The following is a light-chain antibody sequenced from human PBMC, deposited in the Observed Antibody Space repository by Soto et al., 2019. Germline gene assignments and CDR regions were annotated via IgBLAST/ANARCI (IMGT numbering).Light chain of an antibody. CDR1: GDGIGGYNS. CDR3: STFTSISTYV. J-gene: IGLJ1*01. V-gene: IGLV2-14*01. CDR2: DVT. Sequence: SVLTQPASASGSPVQSITISCGGTGDGIGGYNSVSWYPHHPRKAPKLIIYDVTHRPSGVSKRFSGSKSGFTASLTISGLHAEDDSHQYCSTFTSISTYVFGTGPKVTVL.